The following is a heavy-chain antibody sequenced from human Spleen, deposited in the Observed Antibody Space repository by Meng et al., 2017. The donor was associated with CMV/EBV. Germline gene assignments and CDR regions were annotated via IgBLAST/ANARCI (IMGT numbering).Heavy chain of an antibody. D-gene: IGHD1-1*01. V-gene: IGHV3-33*03. J-gene: IGHJ4*02. Sequence: LSLTCAASGFNFHNYNMHWVRQAPGKGLEWVAVIWFDGRKIHYPDSVKGRFTISRDNSRNTLYLQMNSLRAEDTGVYYCVKDRGTGNGLCFDHWGQGTLVTVSS. CDR2: IWFDGRKI. CDR3: VKDRGTGNGLCFDH. CDR1: GFNFHNYN.